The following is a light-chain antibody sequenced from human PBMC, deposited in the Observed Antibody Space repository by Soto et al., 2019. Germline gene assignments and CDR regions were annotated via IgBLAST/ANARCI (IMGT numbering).Light chain of an antibody. J-gene: IGKJ2*01. CDR3: LQYGGSPRT. CDR1: QTVISSY. CDR2: GAS. Sequence: EIVLTQSPGTLSLSPGERATLSCRASQTVISSYLAWYQQKPGQAPRLLIFGASSRATGIPDRFSGSGSGTDFTLTISGLEPDDVALYYCLQYGGSPRTFGQGTKLEIK. V-gene: IGKV3-20*01.